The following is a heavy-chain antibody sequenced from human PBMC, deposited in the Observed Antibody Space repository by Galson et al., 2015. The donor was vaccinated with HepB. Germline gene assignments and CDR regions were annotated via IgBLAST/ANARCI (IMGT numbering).Heavy chain of an antibody. CDR1: GFTFDDYT. J-gene: IGHJ6*02. CDR2: ISWDGGST. V-gene: IGHV3-43*01. CDR3: AKDLSPDWGGLPYYGMDV. Sequence: SLRLSCAASGFTFDDYTMHWVRQAPGKGLEWVSLISWDGGSTYYADSVKGRFTISRDNSKNSLYLQMNSLRTEDTALYYCAKDLSPDWGGLPYYGMDVWGQGTTVTVSS. D-gene: IGHD2-21*01.